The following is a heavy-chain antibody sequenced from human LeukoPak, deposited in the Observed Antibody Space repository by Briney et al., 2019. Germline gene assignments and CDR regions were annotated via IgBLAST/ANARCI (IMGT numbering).Heavy chain of an antibody. CDR1: GYTFIGYY. D-gene: IGHD3-9*01. J-gene: IGHJ4*02. V-gene: IGHV1-2*02. Sequence: ASVKVSFKASGYTFIGYYIYWVRQAPGQGLEWMGWINPNSGGTNYAQNFQGRVTMTRDTSISTAYMELSRLTSDDTAVYYCARELDLYFFDYWGQGTLVTVSS. CDR2: INPNSGGT. CDR3: ARELDLYFFDY.